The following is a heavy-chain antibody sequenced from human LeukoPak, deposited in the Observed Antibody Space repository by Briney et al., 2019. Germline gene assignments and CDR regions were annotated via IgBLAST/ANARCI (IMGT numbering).Heavy chain of an antibody. V-gene: IGHV3-21*01. J-gene: IGHJ4*02. Sequence: GGSLRLSCAASGFTFSTYSMDWVRQAPGKGLEWASSISIGSTYIYYADSVKGRFTIFRDNAKNSLYLQMNSLRAEDTGVYYCARCTSGSGWNGSDYWGQGTLVTVSS. D-gene: IGHD6-19*01. CDR2: ISIGSTYI. CDR3: ARCTSGSGWNGSDY. CDR1: GFTFSTYS.